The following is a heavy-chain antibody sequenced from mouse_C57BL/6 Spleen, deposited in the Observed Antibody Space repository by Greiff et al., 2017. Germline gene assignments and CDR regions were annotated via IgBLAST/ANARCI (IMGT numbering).Heavy chain of an antibody. CDR2: ISSGGDYI. D-gene: IGHD1-1*01. CDR3: TREDYYGYFDY. CDR1: GFTFSSYA. V-gene: IGHV5-9-1*02. J-gene: IGHJ2*01. Sequence: EVKLMESGEGLVKPGGSLKLSCAASGFTFSSYAMSWVRQTPEKRLEWVAYISSGGDYIYYADTVKGRFTISRDNARNTLYLQMSSLKSEDTAMYYCTREDYYGYFDYWGQGTTLTVSS.